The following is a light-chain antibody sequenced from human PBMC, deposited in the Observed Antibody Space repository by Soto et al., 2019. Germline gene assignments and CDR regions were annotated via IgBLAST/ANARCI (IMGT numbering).Light chain of an antibody. CDR1: QSVSSSY. CDR3: QQYGSSPLFT. Sequence: EIVLTQSPGTLSLSPGERATLSCRASQSVSSSYLAWYQQKPGQAPRLLIYGASGRATGIPDRFSGSGSGTDFTLTISRLEPEDFAVSYCQQYGSSPLFTLGPGTKVDIK. J-gene: IGKJ3*01. V-gene: IGKV3-20*01. CDR2: GAS.